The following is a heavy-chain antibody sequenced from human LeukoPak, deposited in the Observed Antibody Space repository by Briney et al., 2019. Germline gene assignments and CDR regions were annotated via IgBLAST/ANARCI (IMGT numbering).Heavy chain of an antibody. CDR2: IRYDGSNK. CDR1: GFTFSSYG. Sequence: GGSPRLSCAASGFTFSSYGMHWVRQAPGKGLEWVAIIRYDGSNKYYADSVKGRFTISRDNSKNTLYLQMNSLRPEDTAVYYCAKGNYFDYFDYWGQGTLVTVSS. CDR3: AKGNYFDYFDY. J-gene: IGHJ4*02. V-gene: IGHV3-30*02. D-gene: IGHD2/OR15-2a*01.